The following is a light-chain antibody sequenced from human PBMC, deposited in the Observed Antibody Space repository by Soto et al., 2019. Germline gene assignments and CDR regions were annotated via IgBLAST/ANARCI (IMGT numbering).Light chain of an antibody. CDR1: QIVSNN. CDR3: QQYNNWPPIT. V-gene: IGKV3D-15*01. CDR2: GAS. J-gene: IGKJ5*01. Sequence: EIVMTQSPATLSVSPGERATLSCRASQIVSNNLAWYQQKPGQAPRLLIYGASTRATGIPARFSGSGSGTEFTPIISSLQSEDLAVYYCQQYNNWPPITIGQGTRLEIK.